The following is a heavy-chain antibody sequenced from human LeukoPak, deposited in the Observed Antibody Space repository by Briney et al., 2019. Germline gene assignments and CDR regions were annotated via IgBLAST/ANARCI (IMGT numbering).Heavy chain of an antibody. CDR1: GFTFSSYS. CDR3: AEDQKLQPFHY. Sequence: GGSLRLSCAASGFTFSSYSMNWVRQAPGKGLEWISFIQFDGSDEFYADSVKGRFIISRDNSKNTLYLQMNSLRTEDTSVYYCAEDQKLQPFHYWGQGTLVTVSS. V-gene: IGHV3-30*02. J-gene: IGHJ4*02. D-gene: IGHD2-15*01. CDR2: IQFDGSDE.